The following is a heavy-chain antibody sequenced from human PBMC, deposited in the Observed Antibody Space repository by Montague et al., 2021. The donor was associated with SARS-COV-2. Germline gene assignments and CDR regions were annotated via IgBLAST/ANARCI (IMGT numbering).Heavy chain of an antibody. CDR3: ARLALIGWPSYDLYGFDV. CDR2: MSSSGRT. J-gene: IGHJ3*01. V-gene: IGHV4-39*01. D-gene: IGHD5-12*01. Sequence: MSSSGRTHYNPSLQSRVTLSVDTSKNEISLKVTSVTAADTSVYYCARLALIGWPSYDLYGFDVWGTGTIITVAS.